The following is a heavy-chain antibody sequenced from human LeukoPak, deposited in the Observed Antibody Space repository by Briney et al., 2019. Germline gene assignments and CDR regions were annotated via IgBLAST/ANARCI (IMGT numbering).Heavy chain of an antibody. CDR1: GGTFSSYA. D-gene: IGHD2-8*01. CDR2: IIPIFGTA. J-gene: IGHJ5*02. CDR3: AYRKVYAKTNWFDP. V-gene: IGHV1-69*13. Sequence: RASVKVSCKASGGTFSSYAISWVRQAPGQGLEWMGGIIPIFGTANYAQKFQGRVTITADESTSTAYMELSSLRSEDTAVYYCAYRKVYAKTNWFDPWGQGTLVTVSS.